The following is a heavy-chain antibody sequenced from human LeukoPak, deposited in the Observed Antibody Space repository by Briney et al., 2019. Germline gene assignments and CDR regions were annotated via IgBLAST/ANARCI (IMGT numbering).Heavy chain of an antibody. D-gene: IGHD2-2*01. CDR1: GXSFASYC. Sequence: GESLKISFKGSGXSFASYCIAWVCQMPGKGLEWMGIIYPGDSDTRYSPSFQGQVTISADKSISTAYLQWSSLKASDTAIYSCARQWGDCSSTSCYSAYWGQGTLVTVSS. CDR2: IYPGDSDT. CDR3: ARQWGDCSSTSCYSAY. J-gene: IGHJ4*02. V-gene: IGHV5-51*01.